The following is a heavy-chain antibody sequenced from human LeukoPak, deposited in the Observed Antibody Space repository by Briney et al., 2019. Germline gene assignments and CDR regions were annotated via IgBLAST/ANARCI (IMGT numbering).Heavy chain of an antibody. CDR3: AKKGPMDV. V-gene: IGHV3-30*18. CDR1: RFTFSTCG. Sequence: GGSLRLSCAASRFTFSTCGMHWVRQAPGKGLEWVALISNDGSNKYYADPVKGRFTISRDNSKNTLYLQMNSLRAEGTAVYYCAKKGPMDVWGQGTTVTVSS. J-gene: IGHJ6*02. CDR2: ISNDGSNK.